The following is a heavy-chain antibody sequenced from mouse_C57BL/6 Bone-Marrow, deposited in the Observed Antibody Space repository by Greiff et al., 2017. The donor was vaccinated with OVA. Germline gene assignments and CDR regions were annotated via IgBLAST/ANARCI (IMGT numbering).Heavy chain of an antibody. D-gene: IGHD2-2*01. Sequence: QVTLKESGPGILQSSQTLSLTCSFSGFSLSTSGMGVSWIRQPSGKGLEWLAHIYWDDDKRYNPSLKSRLTISKDTSRNQVFLKITSVDTADTATYYCARRRLRRGYYAMDYWGQGTSVTVSS. CDR1: GFSLSTSGMG. J-gene: IGHJ4*01. V-gene: IGHV8-12*01. CDR3: ARRRLRRGYYAMDY. CDR2: IYWDDDK.